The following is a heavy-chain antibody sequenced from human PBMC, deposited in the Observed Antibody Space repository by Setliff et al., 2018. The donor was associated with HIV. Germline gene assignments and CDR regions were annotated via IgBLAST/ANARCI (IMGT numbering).Heavy chain of an antibody. CDR1: GFTFSDFW. J-gene: IGHJ4*02. CDR3: ARENNRGWHWLDPFDY. V-gene: IGHV3-7*03. Sequence: PGGSLRLSCAASGFTFSDFWMHWVRQAPGKGLEWVASVSPDGSRSYCVGSVKGRCTASRDNAKSSLYLQMNSLRAEDTALYYCARENNRGWHWLDPFDYWGQGTLVTVSS. D-gene: IGHD6-19*01. CDR2: VSPDGSRS.